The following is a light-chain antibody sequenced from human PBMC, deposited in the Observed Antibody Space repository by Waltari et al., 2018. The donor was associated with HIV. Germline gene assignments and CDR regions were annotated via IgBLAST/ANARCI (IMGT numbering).Light chain of an antibody. J-gene: IGLJ1*01. V-gene: IGLV2-14*03. CDR2: DVI. CDR3: SSYSRTSTFV. CDR1: RSEIGYYDF. Sequence: QSALTQPASVSGSPGQSLTISCTGTRSEIGYYDFVDWYQQHPGKAPKLMIYDVIQRPSGVSFRFSGSKSGNTASLTISGLQAEDEADYYCSSYSRTSTFVFGTGTKVTVL.